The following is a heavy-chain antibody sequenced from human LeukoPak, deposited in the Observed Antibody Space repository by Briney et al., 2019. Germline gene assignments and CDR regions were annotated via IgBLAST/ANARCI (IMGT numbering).Heavy chain of an antibody. D-gene: IGHD4-4*01. J-gene: IGHJ4*02. CDR2: ISGGGDVM. CDR1: GFSFSGYA. Sequence: GGSLRLSCVASGFSFSGYAMSWVRQAPGKGLEWVSVISGGGDVMYYADSVQGRFTISRDNSKNTLYLQMNDLRVEDTALYYCVKRMTTVRNFDSWGQGTLVIVSS. CDR3: VKRMTTVRNFDS. V-gene: IGHV3-23*01.